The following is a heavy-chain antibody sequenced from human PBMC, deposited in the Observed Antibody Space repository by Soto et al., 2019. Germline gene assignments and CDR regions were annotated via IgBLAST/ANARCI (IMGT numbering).Heavy chain of an antibody. CDR1: GGTLSSYA. Sequence: QVQLVQSGAEVKKPGSSVKVSCKASGGTLSSYAISWVRQARGQGLEWMGGIIPIFGTADYAQKFQGRVTITADESTSTAYMELSSLRSEDTAVYYCASHSGSSPEGRYYYGMDVWGQGTTVTVSS. CDR3: ASHSGSSPEGRYYYGMDV. CDR2: IIPIFGTA. V-gene: IGHV1-69*12. D-gene: IGHD1-26*01. J-gene: IGHJ6*02.